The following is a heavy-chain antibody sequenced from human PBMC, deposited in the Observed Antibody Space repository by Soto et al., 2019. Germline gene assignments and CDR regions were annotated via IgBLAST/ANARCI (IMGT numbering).Heavy chain of an antibody. D-gene: IGHD3-22*01. Sequence: GGSLTLSCPASVFTFSSYAMRWVRQAAGKGLEWVSAISGSGGSTYYEDSVKGRFTISRDNSKNTLYLQMNSLRAEDTAVYYCAKDRKGPYDSSGYYIWGQGTMVTVSS. V-gene: IGHV3-23*01. J-gene: IGHJ3*02. CDR3: AKDRKGPYDSSGYYI. CDR1: VFTFSSYA. CDR2: ISGSGGST.